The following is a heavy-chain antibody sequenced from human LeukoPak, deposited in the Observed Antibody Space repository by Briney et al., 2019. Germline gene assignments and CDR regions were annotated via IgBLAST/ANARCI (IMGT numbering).Heavy chain of an antibody. Sequence: GGSLRLSCAASRFTFSNYAMHWVRQAPGKGLEWVAVISYDGFDKYYADSVKGRFTISRDNSKNTVQLLLNSLRAADTAVYFDSWGQGTLVTVSS. J-gene: IGHJ4*02. CDR1: RFTFSNYA. CDR3: S. V-gene: IGHV3-30*04. CDR2: ISYDGFDK.